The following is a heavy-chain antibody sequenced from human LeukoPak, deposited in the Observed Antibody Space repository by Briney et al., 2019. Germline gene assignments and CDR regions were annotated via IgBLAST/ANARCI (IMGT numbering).Heavy chain of an antibody. CDR3: AKTSRVNSGYDSPFDY. CDR2: LRGSGTDT. D-gene: IGHD5-12*01. Sequence: QPGGSLRLSCAASGXTFSTYAMSWVRQAPGKGLEWVSDLRGSGTDTYYADSVRGRFTISRDNSKNTLYLQMNSLRAEDTAIYYCAKTSRVNSGYDSPFDYWGQGTLVTVTS. J-gene: IGHJ4*02. V-gene: IGHV3-23*01. CDR1: GXTFSTYA.